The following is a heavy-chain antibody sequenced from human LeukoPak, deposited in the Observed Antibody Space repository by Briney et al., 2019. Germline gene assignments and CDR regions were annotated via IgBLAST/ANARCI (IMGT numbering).Heavy chain of an antibody. V-gene: IGHV3-30-3*01. CDR2: ISYDGTNQ. CDR3: ARDSRLSRWRGTSDY. CDR1: GFSFSSYA. J-gene: IGHJ4*02. Sequence: GGSLRLSCAASGFSFSSYAFHWVRQAPGKGLEWVAVISYDGTNQYYADSVKGRFTFSRDNSKNTLYLQMNSLRAEDTSVYYCARDSRLSRWRGTSDYWGQGTLVTVSS. D-gene: IGHD3-16*01.